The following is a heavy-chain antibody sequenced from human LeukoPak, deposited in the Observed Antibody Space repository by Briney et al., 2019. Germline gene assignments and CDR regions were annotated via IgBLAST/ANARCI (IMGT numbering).Heavy chain of an antibody. Sequence: PSASVKVSCKTSGYTFSSYTITWVRQAPGQGLQWMGWINTNTGNPTYAQGFTGRYVFSLDTSVSTAYLQISGLTADDTAVYFCGRDPRLGIRGYTYGYIEYWGQGTLVTVSS. D-gene: IGHD5-18*01. V-gene: IGHV7-4-1*02. CDR3: GRDPRLGIRGYTYGYIEY. CDR2: INTNTGNP. J-gene: IGHJ4*02. CDR1: GYTFSSYT.